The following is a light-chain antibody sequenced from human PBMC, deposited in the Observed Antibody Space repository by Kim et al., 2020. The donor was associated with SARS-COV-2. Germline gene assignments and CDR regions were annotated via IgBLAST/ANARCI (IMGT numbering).Light chain of an antibody. V-gene: IGLV3-21*04. CDR1: NIGSKS. J-gene: IGLJ2*01. CDR2: YDS. CDR3: QVWDSSSDHLV. Sequence: PGKTARITCGGNNIGSKSVHWYQQKPGQAPVLVIYYDSDRPSGIPERFSGSNSGNTATLTISRVEAGDEADYYCQVWDSSSDHLVFGGGTQLTVL.